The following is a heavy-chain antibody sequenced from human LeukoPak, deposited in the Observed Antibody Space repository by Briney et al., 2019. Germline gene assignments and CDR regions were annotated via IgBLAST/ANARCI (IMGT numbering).Heavy chain of an antibody. V-gene: IGHV4-59*08. CDR3: ARAVGVGRGTYFDL. CDR1: GGSITSDY. Sequence: SETLSLTCTVSGGSITSDYGSWIRQPPGKGLEWRGYISDSGSTNYNPSLKRRVNISVDKSKNQCSLKLSSVTAADTAVYSCARAVGVGRGTYFDLWGRGTLVTVSS. J-gene: IGHJ2*01. CDR2: ISDSGST. D-gene: IGHD1-1*01.